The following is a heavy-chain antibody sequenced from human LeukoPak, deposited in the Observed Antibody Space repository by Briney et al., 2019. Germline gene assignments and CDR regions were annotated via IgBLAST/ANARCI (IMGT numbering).Heavy chain of an antibody. D-gene: IGHD3-16*02. V-gene: IGHV1-69*05. CDR1: GGTFSSYA. Sequence: GASVKVSCKASGGTFSSYAISWVRQAPGQGLEWMGRIIPIFGTASYAQKFQGRVTITTDESTSTAYMELSSLRSEDTAVYYCARQDYDYVWGSYRPFDYWGQGTLVTVSS. CDR2: IIPIFGTA. CDR3: ARQDYDYVWGSYRPFDY. J-gene: IGHJ4*02.